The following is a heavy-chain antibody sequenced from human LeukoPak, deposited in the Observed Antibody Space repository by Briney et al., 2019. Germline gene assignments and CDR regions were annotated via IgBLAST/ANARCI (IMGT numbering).Heavy chain of an antibody. CDR1: GDSISSGDYY. Sequence: SETLSLTCTVSGDSISSGDYYWSWIRQPPGKGLEWLGYIYYSGNTYYHPSLQRRVTISVDTSKHQFSLNLSSVTAADTAVYYCARFSRWLPFESWGQGALVTVSS. D-gene: IGHD5-12*01. V-gene: IGHV4-30-4*02. J-gene: IGHJ4*02. CDR2: IYYSGNT. CDR3: ARFSRWLPFES.